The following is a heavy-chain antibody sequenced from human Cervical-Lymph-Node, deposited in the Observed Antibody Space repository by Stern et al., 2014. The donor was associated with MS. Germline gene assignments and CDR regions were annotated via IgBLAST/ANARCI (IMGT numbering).Heavy chain of an antibody. J-gene: IGHJ4*02. CDR2: IYYNNET. Sequence: EESGPTLVKPTQTLTLTCTFSGFSFNTRGVGVGWSRQSPGKALEWLALIYYNNETRYSPSLRSRLTITRDTSKNQVVLTMANMDPVDTATYYGALDPQYWGQGARVTVSS. V-gene: IGHV2-5*01. D-gene: IGHD4-11*01. CDR1: GFSFNTRGVG. CDR3: ALDPQY.